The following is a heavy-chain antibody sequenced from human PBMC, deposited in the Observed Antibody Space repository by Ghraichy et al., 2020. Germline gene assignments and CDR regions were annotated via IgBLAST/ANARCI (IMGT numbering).Heavy chain of an antibody. Sequence: ESLNISCTVSGGSISSYYWSWIRQPPGKGLEWIGYIYYSGSTNYNPSLKSRVTISVDTSKNQFSLKLSSVTAADTAVYYCAVGGYCSGGSCYFPHFDYWGQGTLVTVSS. CDR3: AVGGYCSGGSCYFPHFDY. CDR1: GGSISSYY. D-gene: IGHD2-15*01. V-gene: IGHV4-59*01. J-gene: IGHJ4*02. CDR2: IYYSGST.